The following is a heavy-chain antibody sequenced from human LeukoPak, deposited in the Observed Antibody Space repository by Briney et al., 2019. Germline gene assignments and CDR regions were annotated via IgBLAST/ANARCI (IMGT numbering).Heavy chain of an antibody. J-gene: IGHJ4*02. CDR1: GFTFSTYG. D-gene: IGHD2-15*01. Sequence: SGGSLRLSCAASGFTFSTYGMHYVRQAPGKGLECVSIIWYDGTNKYYADSVKGRFTISRDNSKNTLYLQMNSLRAEDTAMYYCARSTATGGIFDYWGQGTLVTVSS. V-gene: IGHV3-33*01. CDR2: IWYDGTNK. CDR3: ARSTATGGIFDY.